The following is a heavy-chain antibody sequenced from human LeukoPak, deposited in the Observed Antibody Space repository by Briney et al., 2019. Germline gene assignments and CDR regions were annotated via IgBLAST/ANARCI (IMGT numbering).Heavy chain of an antibody. CDR3: TREGGSWSYSDS. Sequence: PGGSLRLSCAASGFTFSGYAMNWVRQAPGKGLEWLSYIRSSGEVTYYADSVKGRFTISRDDAKKSLYLQMNSLREEDTAVYYCTREGGSWSYSDSWGQGTLVTVSS. CDR1: GFTFSGYA. J-gene: IGHJ4*02. CDR2: IRSSGEVT. V-gene: IGHV3-48*02. D-gene: IGHD3-10*01.